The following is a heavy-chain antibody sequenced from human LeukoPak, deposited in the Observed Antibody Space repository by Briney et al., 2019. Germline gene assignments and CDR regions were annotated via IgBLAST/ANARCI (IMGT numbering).Heavy chain of an antibody. CDR3: ARVAAYYYYGMDV. J-gene: IGHJ6*04. D-gene: IGHD6-13*01. Sequence: PSETLSLTCTVSGGSVSSGGYYWSWIRQPPGKGLEWIGYIYYSGSTNYNPSLKSRVTISVDTSKNQFSLKVSSVTAADTAVYYCARVAAYYYYGMDVWGKGTTVTVSS. CDR1: GGSVSSGGYY. V-gene: IGHV4-61*08. CDR2: IYYSGST.